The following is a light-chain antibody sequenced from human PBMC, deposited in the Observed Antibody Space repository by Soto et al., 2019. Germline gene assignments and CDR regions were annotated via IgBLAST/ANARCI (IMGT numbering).Light chain of an antibody. CDR3: TSYTPSSTYV. J-gene: IGLJ1*01. V-gene: IGLV2-14*03. Sequence: QSALTQPASVSGCPGQSITISCTGTSSDVGNYDYVSWYQQYPGKAPKLMIYAVSRRPSGVSNRFSGSKSGNTASLTISGLQAEDEADYYCTSYTPSSTYVFGTGTKLTVL. CDR1: SSDVGNYDY. CDR2: AVS.